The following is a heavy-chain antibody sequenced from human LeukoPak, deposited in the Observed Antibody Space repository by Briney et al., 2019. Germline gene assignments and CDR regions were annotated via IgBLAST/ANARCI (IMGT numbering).Heavy chain of an antibody. CDR2: IYYSGST. J-gene: IGHJ4*02. CDR3: ARDSGNFHSDY. CDR1: GGSISSYY. V-gene: IGHV4-59*01. Sequence: SETLSLTCTVSGGSISSYYWSWIRQPPGKGLEWIGYIYYSGSTNYNPSLKSRVTISVDTSKNQFSLKLSSVTAADTAVYYCARDSGNFHSDYWGQGTLVTVSS. D-gene: IGHD4-23*01.